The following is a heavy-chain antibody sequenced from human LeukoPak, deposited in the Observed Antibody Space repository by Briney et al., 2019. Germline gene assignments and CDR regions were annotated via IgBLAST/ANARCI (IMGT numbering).Heavy chain of an antibody. D-gene: IGHD3-10*01. J-gene: IGHJ4*02. V-gene: IGHV4-34*01. Sequence: PSETLSLTCTVSGGSISSNYWSWIRQPPGKGLEWIGEINHSGSTNYNPSLKSRVTISVDTSKNQFSLKLSSVTAADTAVYYCARGPTKSGGITMVRGVIRDHYFGYWGQGTLVTVSS. CDR3: ARGPTKSGGITMVRGVIRDHYFGY. CDR1: GGSISSNY. CDR2: INHSGST.